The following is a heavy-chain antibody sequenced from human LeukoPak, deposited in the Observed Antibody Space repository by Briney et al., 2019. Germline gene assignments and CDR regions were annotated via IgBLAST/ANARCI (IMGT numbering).Heavy chain of an antibody. J-gene: IGHJ4*02. Sequence: SETLSLTCTVSGGSISNSSYYWAWIRQPPGKGLEWIGSTYYSGNPFYNPSLKSRVTILVDTSNNQFSLEVDSVTAADTAMYYCASQLDTTGYYTGFIDSWGQGALVTVSS. D-gene: IGHD3/OR15-3a*01. CDR3: ASQLDTTGYYTGFIDS. V-gene: IGHV4-39*01. CDR1: GGSISNSSYY. CDR2: TYYSGNP.